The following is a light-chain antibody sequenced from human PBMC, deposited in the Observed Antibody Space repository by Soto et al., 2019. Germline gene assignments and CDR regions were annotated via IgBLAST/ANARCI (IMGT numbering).Light chain of an antibody. J-gene: IGKJ4*01. CDR1: QSVSTS. Sequence: EIVLTQSPASLSLSPGKRATLSWRASQSVSTSLDWYQQKRGQAPRLLIYDASNRGTGIPDRFSGSGSGTDFTLTISILEPEDFAVYYCQQRSNWPLTFGGGTKVEL. V-gene: IGKV3-11*01. CDR3: QQRSNWPLT. CDR2: DAS.